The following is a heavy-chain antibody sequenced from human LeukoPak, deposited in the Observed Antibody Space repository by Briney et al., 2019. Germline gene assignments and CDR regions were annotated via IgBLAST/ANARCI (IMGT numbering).Heavy chain of an antibody. Sequence: ASVKVSCKASGYTFTSYGISWVRQAPGQGLEWMGWISAYNGNTNYAQKLQGRVTMTTDKSTSTAYMELRSLRSADTAAYYCAREGTVGGVIAQGPFYYWGQGTLVTVSS. V-gene: IGHV1-18*01. CDR2: ISAYNGNT. J-gene: IGHJ4*02. CDR3: AREGTVGGVIAQGPFYY. CDR1: GYTFTSYG. D-gene: IGHD3-16*02.